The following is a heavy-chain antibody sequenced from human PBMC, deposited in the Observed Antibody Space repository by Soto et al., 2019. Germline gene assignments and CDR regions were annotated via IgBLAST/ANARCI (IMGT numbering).Heavy chain of an antibody. J-gene: IGHJ3*02. CDR1: GGTFSSYA. CDR2: IIPIFGTA. D-gene: IGHD5-12*01. V-gene: IGHV1-69*13. Sequence: EASVEVSWKASGGTFSSYAISWVRQAPGQGPEWMGGIIPIFGTANYAQKFQGRVTITADESTSTAYMELSSLRSEDTAVYYCARAGVATIIPNALDIRGQGTMVTVSS. CDR3: ARAGVATIIPNALDI.